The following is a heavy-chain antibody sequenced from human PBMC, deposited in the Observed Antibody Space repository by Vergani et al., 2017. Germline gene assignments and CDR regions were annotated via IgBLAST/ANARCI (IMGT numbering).Heavy chain of an antibody. CDR1: GYSISSGSY. Sequence: QVQLQESGPGLVKPSETLSLTCAVSGYSISSGSYWAWIRQPPGKGLEWIGSIYNSGNGDASSSLKSRVTISADTSKNQFSLRLTSVTAADTAVYYCASGKYYSDSTSHFRGRYFDVWGRGTLVTVPS. J-gene: IGHJ2*01. CDR2: IYNSGNG. V-gene: IGHV4-38-2*01. CDR3: ASGKYYSDSTSHFRGRYFDV. D-gene: IGHD3-16*01.